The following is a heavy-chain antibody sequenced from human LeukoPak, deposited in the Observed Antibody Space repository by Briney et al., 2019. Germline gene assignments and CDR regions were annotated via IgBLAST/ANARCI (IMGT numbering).Heavy chain of an antibody. Sequence: SETLSLTCTVSGGSIGSSNYYWGWIRQPPGKGLEWIGSMYYSGSTYSGSTYYNPSLRSRVTTSVDTSKNQFSLKLSSVTAADTAVYYCARVRPLVVVVAAKGDWFDPWGQGTLVTVSS. J-gene: IGHJ5*02. CDR1: GGSIGSSNYY. D-gene: IGHD2-15*01. CDR3: ARVRPLVVVVAAKGDWFDP. V-gene: IGHV4-39*01. CDR2: MYYSGSTYSGST.